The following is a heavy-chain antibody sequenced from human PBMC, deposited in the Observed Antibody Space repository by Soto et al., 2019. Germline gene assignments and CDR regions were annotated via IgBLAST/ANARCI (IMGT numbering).Heavy chain of an antibody. J-gene: IGHJ6*02. V-gene: IGHV1-69*12. CDR3: ARDRVMRGNSYYYGMDV. CDR1: GGTFNSFA. CDR2: IIPGFASP. D-gene: IGHD2-21*01. Sequence: QVLLVQSGAEVKKPGSSMKVSCKTSGGTFNSFAISWVRLVPGQGLEGMGVIIPGFASPTYAQTLQGRGSITADESTTTAYMELSSLRSEDTAVYYCARDRVMRGNSYYYGMDVWGQGTTVTVSS.